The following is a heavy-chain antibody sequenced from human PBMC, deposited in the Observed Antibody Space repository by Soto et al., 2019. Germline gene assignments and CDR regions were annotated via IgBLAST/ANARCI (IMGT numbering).Heavy chain of an antibody. CDR3: ARGSVDHGFDI. CDR2: VNSDGRDT. D-gene: IGHD3-9*01. V-gene: IGHV3-74*01. J-gene: IGHJ3*02. Sequence: EVQVVESRGDLVQPGGSLRLSCAASGFSFSNYWMHWVRQAPGKGLVWVSRVNSDGRDTIYADSVMGRFTVSRDNAKNTLFLQMNSLRIDDTAMYYCARGSVDHGFDIWGQGTMVTVSS. CDR1: GFSFSNYW.